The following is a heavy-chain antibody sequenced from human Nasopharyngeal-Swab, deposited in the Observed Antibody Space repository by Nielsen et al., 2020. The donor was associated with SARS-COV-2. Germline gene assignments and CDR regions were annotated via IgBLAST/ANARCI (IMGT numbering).Heavy chain of an antibody. J-gene: IGHJ4*02. D-gene: IGHD4-17*01. V-gene: IGHV3-30*03. CDR2: IAHDASNE. CDR3: ARDAPAHYGAFY. CDR1: GFTFSSFG. Sequence: GGSLRLSCAASGFTFSSFGIHWVRQAPGKGLEWVAFIAHDASNEYYGDSVKGRFSISRDSSENTLYLQMDSLRGEDTAVYYCARDAPAHYGAFYWGRGTLVTVSS.